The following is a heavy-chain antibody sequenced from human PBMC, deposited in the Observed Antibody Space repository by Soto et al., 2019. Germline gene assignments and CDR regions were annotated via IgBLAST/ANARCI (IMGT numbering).Heavy chain of an antibody. CDR1: GYSISSDYS. D-gene: IGHD3-22*01. CDR3: ARENYYDGSGYFYYFDY. CDR2: IFHSGST. V-gene: IGHV4-38-2*02. J-gene: IGHJ4*01. Sequence: SETLSLTCAVSGYSISSDYSWGWIRQPPGKGLEWLGSIFHSGSTYYNPSLKSRVTISLDTSQNHFSLKLSSVTAADTAVYYCARENYYDGSGYFYYFDYCGHGTLVTVSS.